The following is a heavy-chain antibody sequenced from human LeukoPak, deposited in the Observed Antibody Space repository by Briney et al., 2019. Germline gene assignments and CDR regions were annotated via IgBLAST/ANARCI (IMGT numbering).Heavy chain of an antibody. CDR2: ISSSSNYI. CDR3: ARAASATDSVPYEYAFDI. V-gene: IGHV3-21*01. J-gene: IGHJ3*02. D-gene: IGHD5/OR15-5a*01. CDR1: GFTFSSFA. Sequence: GGSLRLSCAASGFTFSSFAMSWVRQAPGKGLEWVSSISSSSNYIYYGDSVKGRFTISRDNSKNSLYLQMNSLRAEDTAVYYCARAASATDSVPYEYAFDIWGQGTMVTVSS.